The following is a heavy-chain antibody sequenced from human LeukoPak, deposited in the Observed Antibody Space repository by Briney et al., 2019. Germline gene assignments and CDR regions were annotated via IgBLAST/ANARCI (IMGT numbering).Heavy chain of an antibody. CDR2: IWYDGSNK. J-gene: IGHJ5*02. Sequence: GGSLRLSCAASGFTFSSYGMHWVRQAPGKGLEWVAVIWYDGSNKYYADSVKGRFTISRDNSKNTLYLQMNSLRAEDTAVYYCAGDQYGDYVGWFDPWGQGTLVTVSS. D-gene: IGHD4-17*01. V-gene: IGHV3-33*01. CDR3: AGDQYGDYVGWFDP. CDR1: GFTFSSYG.